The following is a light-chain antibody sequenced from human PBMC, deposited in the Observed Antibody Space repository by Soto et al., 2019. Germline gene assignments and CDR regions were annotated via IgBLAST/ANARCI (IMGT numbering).Light chain of an antibody. CDR1: QYINTR. V-gene: IGKV3-11*01. J-gene: IGKJ1*01. CDR2: QTS. Sequence: EIVLTQSPATLSSFQGDRVTLSCRASQYINTRLAWYQHRPGQAPRLLIYQTSIRATGIPARFSGSGSGTDFTLTISSLEPEDFAVYYCQQRSNWPPWTFGQGTKVDIK. CDR3: QQRSNWPPWT.